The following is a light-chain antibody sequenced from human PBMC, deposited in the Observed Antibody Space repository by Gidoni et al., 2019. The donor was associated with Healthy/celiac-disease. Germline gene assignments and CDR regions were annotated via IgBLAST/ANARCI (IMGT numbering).Light chain of an antibody. V-gene: IGKV3-11*01. CDR2: DAS. Sequence: EIVLTQSPATLSLSPGERATLSCRASQSVSSYLAWYQQKPGQAPRLLIYDASNRATGIPARFRGSGSGTDFTLTISSLEPEDFAVYYCQQRSNWPPAFGQGTKVESK. CDR3: QQRSNWPPA. CDR1: QSVSSY. J-gene: IGKJ1*01.